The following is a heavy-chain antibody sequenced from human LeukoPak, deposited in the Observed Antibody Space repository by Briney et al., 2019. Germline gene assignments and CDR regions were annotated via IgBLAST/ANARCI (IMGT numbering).Heavy chain of an antibody. Sequence: PGGSLRLSCAASGFTFSYYGMHWVRQAPGKGLEWVAVIWYDGSNKYYADSVKGRFTISGDNSKNTLYLQMNSLRAEDTAVYYCAKDLGDGYNYWGQGTLVTVSS. CDR3: AKDLGDGYNY. CDR2: IWYDGSNK. D-gene: IGHD5-24*01. V-gene: IGHV3-30*02. CDR1: GFTFSYYG. J-gene: IGHJ4*02.